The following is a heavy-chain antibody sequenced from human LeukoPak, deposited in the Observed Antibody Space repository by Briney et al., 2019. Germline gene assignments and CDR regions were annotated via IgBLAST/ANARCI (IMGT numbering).Heavy chain of an antibody. CDR1: GFTFSDYY. CDR2: ISSGSSYT. Sequence: PGGSLRLSCAASGFTFSDYYMSWIRQAPGKGLEWVSYISSGSSYTNYADSVKGRFTISRDNAKNSLYLQVISLRAEDTAVYYCARGPSIAARYDAFDIWGQGTMVIVSS. J-gene: IGHJ3*02. V-gene: IGHV3-11*06. D-gene: IGHD6-6*01. CDR3: ARGPSIAARYDAFDI.